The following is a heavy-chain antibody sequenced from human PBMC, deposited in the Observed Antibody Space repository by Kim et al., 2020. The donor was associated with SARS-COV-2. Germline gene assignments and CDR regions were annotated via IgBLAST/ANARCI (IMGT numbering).Heavy chain of an antibody. CDR1: GFTFSSYA. V-gene: IGHV3-64*01. CDR2: ISSNGGST. D-gene: IGHD3-3*01. CDR3: ARGYDFWSGYSYYFDY. J-gene: IGHJ4*02. Sequence: GGSLRLSCAASGFTFSSYAMHWVRQAPGKGLEYVSAISSNGGSTYYANSVKGRFTISRDNSKNTLYLQMGSLRAEDMAVYYCARGYDFWSGYSYYFDYWGQGTLVTVSS.